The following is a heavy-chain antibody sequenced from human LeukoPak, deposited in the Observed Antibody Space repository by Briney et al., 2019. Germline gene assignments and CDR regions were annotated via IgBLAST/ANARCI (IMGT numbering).Heavy chain of an antibody. Sequence: SSETLSLTCTVYGGSINYYYWSWIRQPPGKGLEYIGYIYSSGSTNYNPSLKSQVTMSVDTSKNQFSLKLSSVTAADTAVYYCARDSRYSDTSGYYYSHYYMDVWGKGTTVTVSS. CDR2: IYSSGST. CDR1: GGSINYYY. V-gene: IGHV4-59*01. D-gene: IGHD3-22*01. J-gene: IGHJ6*03. CDR3: ARDSRYSDTSGYYYSHYYMDV.